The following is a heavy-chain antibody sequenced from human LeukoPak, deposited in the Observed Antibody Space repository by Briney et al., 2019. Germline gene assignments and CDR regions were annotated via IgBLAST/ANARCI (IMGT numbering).Heavy chain of an antibody. D-gene: IGHD6-13*01. V-gene: IGHV3-23*01. CDR1: GFTFSSYA. CDR2: IIGSGSST. Sequence: PGGSLRLSCAASGFTFSSYAMSWVRQAPGXGLEWVSAIIGSGSSTYYADSVKGRFTISRDNSKNTLFLQMNSLRAEDTAVYYCAKDRAQQLVLDFWGQGTLVTVSS. J-gene: IGHJ4*02. CDR3: AKDRAQQLVLDF.